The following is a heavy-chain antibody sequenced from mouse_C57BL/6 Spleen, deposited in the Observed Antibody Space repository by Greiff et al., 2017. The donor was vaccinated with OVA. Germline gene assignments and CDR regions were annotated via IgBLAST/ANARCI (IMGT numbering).Heavy chain of an antibody. CDR2: ISGGGGNT. J-gene: IGHJ4*01. V-gene: IGHV5-9*01. CDR3: ARHGYYSNPYAMDD. CDR1: GFTFSSYT. Sequence: EVKVVESGGGLVKPGGSLKLSCAASGFTFSSYTMSWVRQTPEKRLEWVATISGGGGNTYYPDSVKGRFTISRDNAKNTLYLQMSSLRSEDTALYYCARHGYYSNPYAMDDWGQGTSVTVSS. D-gene: IGHD2-5*01.